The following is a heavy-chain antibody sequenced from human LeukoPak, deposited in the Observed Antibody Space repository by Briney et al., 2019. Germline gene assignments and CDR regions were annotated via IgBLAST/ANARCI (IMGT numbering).Heavy chain of an antibody. Sequence: SGTLSLTCTVSGVSISSGGYYWSWIRQHPGKGLEWIGYIYYSGSTYYNPSLRSRVTISVDTSKNQFSLKLSSVTAADTAVYYCARAVVVYFDYWGQGTLVTVSS. CDR3: ARAVVVYFDY. CDR1: GVSISSGGYY. J-gene: IGHJ4*02. V-gene: IGHV4-31*03. D-gene: IGHD3-22*01. CDR2: IYYSGST.